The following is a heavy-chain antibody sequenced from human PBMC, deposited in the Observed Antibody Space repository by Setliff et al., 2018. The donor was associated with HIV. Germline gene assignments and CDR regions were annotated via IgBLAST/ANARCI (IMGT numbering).Heavy chain of an antibody. J-gene: IGHJ3*02. D-gene: IGHD6-6*01. CDR1: GSSISGHF. CDR3: ARVPPEYSSSSQAFDI. V-gene: IGHV4-59*11. Sequence: SETLSLTCTVSGSSISGHFWTWIRQPPGKGLEWIGYIYTTGSTNYNPSLTSRVTISVDTSKNKFSLKMRSVTAADTAVYYCARVPPEYSSSSQAFDIWGQGTKVTRLL. CDR2: IYTTGST.